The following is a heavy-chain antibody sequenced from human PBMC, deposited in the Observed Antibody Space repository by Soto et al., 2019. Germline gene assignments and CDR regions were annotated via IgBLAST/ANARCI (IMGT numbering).Heavy chain of an antibody. D-gene: IGHD1-26*01. CDR3: ARGLFHLGATRFRSFDY. V-gene: IGHV1-18*01. J-gene: IGHJ4*02. CDR1: GYTFTSYG. Sequence: ASVKVSCKASGYTFTSYGIRWVRQAPGHGLAWMGWISAYNGNTHYAQKLQGRVTMTTDTSTSTAYMELRSLSSDDTAVYECARGLFHLGATRFRSFDYWGQGTLVTVSS. CDR2: ISAYNGNT.